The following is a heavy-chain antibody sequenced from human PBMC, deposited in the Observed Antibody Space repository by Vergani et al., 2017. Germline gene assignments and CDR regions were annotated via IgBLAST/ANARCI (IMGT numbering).Heavy chain of an antibody. J-gene: IGHJ4*02. V-gene: IGHV4-34*01. CDR1: GGSFSGYY. CDR3: ARSGGALGFDY. CDR2: INHSGST. Sequence: QVQLQQWGAGLLKPSETLSLTCAVYGGSFSGYYWSWIRQPPGKGLEWIGEINHSGSTNYNPSLKSRVTISVETSKNQFSLKLSSVTAADTAVYYCARSGGALGFDYWGQGTLVTVSS. D-gene: IGHD3-16*01.